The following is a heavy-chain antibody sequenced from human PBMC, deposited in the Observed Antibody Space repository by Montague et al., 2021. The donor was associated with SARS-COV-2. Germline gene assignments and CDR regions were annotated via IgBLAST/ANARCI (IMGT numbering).Heavy chain of an antibody. J-gene: IGHJ4*02. V-gene: IGHV3-74*01. CDR1: GCSINSYW. D-gene: IGHD3-9*01. CDR2: ISGDGTMT. Sequence: SLRLSCAASGCSINSYWIHWVRQTPGMGLVWVSRISGDGTMTFYADSVKGRFTISRDNAKDTVYLQMNSLRAEDTAMYYCTRDFDWGSGCWGQGTLVTVPS. CDR3: TRDFDWGSGC.